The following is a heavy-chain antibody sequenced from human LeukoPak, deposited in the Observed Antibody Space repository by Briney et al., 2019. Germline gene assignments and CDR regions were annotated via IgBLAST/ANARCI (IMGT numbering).Heavy chain of an antibody. CDR3: ARDGTVICAFDI. J-gene: IGHJ3*02. CDR2: IYHSGST. V-gene: IGHV4-38-2*02. D-gene: IGHD3-16*02. CDR1: GYSISSGYY. Sequence: SETLSLTCAVSGYSISSGYYWGWIRQPPGKGLEWIGSIYHSGSTYYNPSLHSRVTISVDTSKNQFSLKLSSVTAADTAVYYCARDGTVICAFDIWGQGTMVTVSS.